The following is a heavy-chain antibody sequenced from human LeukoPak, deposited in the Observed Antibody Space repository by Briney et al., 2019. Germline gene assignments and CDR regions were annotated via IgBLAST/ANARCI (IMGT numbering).Heavy chain of an antibody. D-gene: IGHD3-22*01. J-gene: IGHJ3*02. V-gene: IGHV4-59*05. CDR2: IYYSGST. CDR3: ARDADYYDSSGYSRAFDI. CDR1: GGSISSYY. Sequence: SETLSLTCTVSGGSISSYYWSWIRQPAGKGLEWIGSIYYSGSTYYNPSLKSRVTISVDTSKNQFSLKLSSVTAADTAVYYCARDADYYDSSGYSRAFDIWGQGTMVTVSS.